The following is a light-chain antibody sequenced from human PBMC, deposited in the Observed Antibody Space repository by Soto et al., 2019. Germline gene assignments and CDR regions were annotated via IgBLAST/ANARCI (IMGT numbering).Light chain of an antibody. CDR2: HNN. Sequence: QSVLTQPPSASGTPGQRVTISCSGSSSNVGTYTVNWYQQLPGRAPKLLIYHNNQRPSGVPDRFSDSKTSTAASLAISGLESEDEADYYCSAWDDSLKTVLFGGGTKLTGL. CDR3: SAWDDSLKTVL. V-gene: IGLV1-44*01. CDR1: SSNVGTYT. J-gene: IGLJ2*01.